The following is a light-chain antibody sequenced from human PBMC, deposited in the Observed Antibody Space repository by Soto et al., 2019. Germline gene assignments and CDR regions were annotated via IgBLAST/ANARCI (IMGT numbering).Light chain of an antibody. CDR2: WAS. J-gene: IGKJ1*01. CDR3: QQYYSTFTWT. Sequence: DIVMTQSPDSLAVSLGERATINCKSSQSVLYSSNNKNYLAWYQQKPGHPPKLLIYWASTRESGVPDRFSGSGSGTDFTLTISSLQAEDVAVYYCQQYYSTFTWTFGQGTKVEIK. V-gene: IGKV4-1*01. CDR1: QSVLYSSNNKNY.